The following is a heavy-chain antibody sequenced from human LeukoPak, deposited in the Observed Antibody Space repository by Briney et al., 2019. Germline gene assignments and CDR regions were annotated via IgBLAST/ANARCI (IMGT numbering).Heavy chain of an antibody. CDR1: GFTFSSYS. J-gene: IGHJ6*03. CDR3: ARDSVYCGGDCLYYYYMDV. CDR2: ISSSSSYI. D-gene: IGHD2-21*02. V-gene: IGHV3-21*01. Sequence: GGSLRLSCAASGFTFSSYSMNWVRQAPGKGLEWVSSISSSSSYIYYADSVKGRFTISRDNAKNSLYLQMNSLRAEDTAVYYSARDSVYCGGDCLYYYYMDVWGKGTTVTVSS.